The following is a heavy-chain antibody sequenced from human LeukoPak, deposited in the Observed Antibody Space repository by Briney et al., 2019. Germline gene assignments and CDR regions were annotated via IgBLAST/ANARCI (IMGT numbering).Heavy chain of an antibody. CDR3: ARGVVSYDILTGYYMYYFDY. V-gene: IGHV1-18*01. J-gene: IGHJ4*02. Sequence: ASVKVSCKASGYTFTSYGISWVRQAPGQGLEWMGWISAYNGNTNYAQKLQGRVTMTTDTSTSTAYMELRSLRSDDTAVYYCARGVVSYDILTGYYMYYFDYWGQGTLVTVSS. D-gene: IGHD3-9*01. CDR1: GYTFTSYG. CDR2: ISAYNGNT.